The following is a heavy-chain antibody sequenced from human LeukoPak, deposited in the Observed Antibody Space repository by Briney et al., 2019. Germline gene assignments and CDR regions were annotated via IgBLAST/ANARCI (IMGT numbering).Heavy chain of an antibody. CDR3: ARRGVRGVIAFFDY. Sequence: PSETLSLTCTVSGGSISSSSCYWGCIRQPPGKGLECIGSIYYSGGTYYNPSLKSRVTISVDTSKNQFSLKLSSVTAADTAVYYCARRGVRGVIAFFDYWGQGTLVTVSS. CDR1: GGSISSSSCY. CDR2: IYYSGGT. V-gene: IGHV4-39*07. J-gene: IGHJ4*02. D-gene: IGHD3-10*01.